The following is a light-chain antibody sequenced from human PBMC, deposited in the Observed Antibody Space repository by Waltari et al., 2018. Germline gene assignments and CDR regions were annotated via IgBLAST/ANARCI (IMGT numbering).Light chain of an antibody. J-gene: IGLJ3*02. Sequence: QSALPQPASVSGSPGQLITIYCTGTSSDVGFYNLVPCYQQHPGKAPELVVYEVISRPLGFYEHYADLNSGNPAFLTSRALDAEDEADDYSCSYGGPNIWVFGGGTKLTVL. CDR3: CSYGGPNIWV. CDR1: SSDVGFYNL. V-gene: IGLV2-23*02. CDR2: EVI.